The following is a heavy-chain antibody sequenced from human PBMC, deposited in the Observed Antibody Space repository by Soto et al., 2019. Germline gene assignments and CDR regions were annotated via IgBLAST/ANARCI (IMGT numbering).Heavy chain of an antibody. CDR3: ARGWGSNYDFWSGSPMDV. D-gene: IGHD3-3*01. J-gene: IGHJ6*02. CDR1: GFTFSSYS. CDR2: ISSSSSYI. V-gene: IGHV3-21*05. Sequence: PGGSLRLSCAASGFTFSSYSMNWVRQAPGKGLEWVSYISSSSSYIYYADSVKGRFTISRDNAKKSLYLQMTSLRAEDTALYYCARGWGSNYDFWSGSPMDVWGQGTTVTVSS.